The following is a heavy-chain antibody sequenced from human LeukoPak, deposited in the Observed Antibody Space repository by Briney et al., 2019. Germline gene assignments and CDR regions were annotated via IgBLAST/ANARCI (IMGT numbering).Heavy chain of an antibody. CDR3: VSFYETN. J-gene: IGHJ4*02. CDR1: GNYW. Sequence: GGSLRLSCAASGNYWMHWVRQAPGKGLVWVSHVNSDGSRTSHADSVKGRFTISKDNAKNTVYLQMNNLRTEDTAVYYCVSFYETNWGRGTLVTVSS. D-gene: IGHD2-2*01. V-gene: IGHV3-74*01. CDR2: VNSDGSRT.